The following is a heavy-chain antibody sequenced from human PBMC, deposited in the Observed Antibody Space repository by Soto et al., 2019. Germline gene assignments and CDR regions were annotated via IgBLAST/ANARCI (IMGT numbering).Heavy chain of an antibody. CDR3: ARDGRLTPRSYSSYNGMDV. D-gene: IGHD2-21*01. V-gene: IGHV1-2*02. CDR2: INPNSGGT. Sequence: ASVKVSCKASGYTFTAYYMYWVRQAPGQGLEWMGWINPNSGGTNYAQKFQGRVTMTRDTSITTAYMELRSLTSDDTAMYYCARDGRLTPRSYSSYNGMDVWGQGTTVTVSS. J-gene: IGHJ6*02. CDR1: GYTFTAYY.